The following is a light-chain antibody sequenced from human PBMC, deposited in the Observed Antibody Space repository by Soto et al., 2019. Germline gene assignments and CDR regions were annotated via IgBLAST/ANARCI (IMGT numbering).Light chain of an antibody. CDR2: DVS. J-gene: IGLJ3*02. Sequence: ALTQPASVSGSPGQSITISCTGTSSDVGGYNYVSWYQQHPGKAPKLMIYDVSNRPSGVSNRFSGSKSGNTASLTISGLQAEDEADYYCSSYTSSSTLKVFGGGTKLTVL. CDR3: SSYTSSSTLKV. CDR1: SSDVGGYNY. V-gene: IGLV2-14*01.